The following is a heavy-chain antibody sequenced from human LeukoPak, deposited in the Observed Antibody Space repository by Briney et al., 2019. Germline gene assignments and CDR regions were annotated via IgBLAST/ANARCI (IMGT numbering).Heavy chain of an antibody. J-gene: IGHJ5*02. V-gene: IGHV4-34*01. D-gene: IGHD2-2*02. CDR2: IYHSGST. Sequence: KPSETLSLTCAVYGGSFSGYYWSWIRQPPGKGLEWIGQIYHSGSTNYNPSLKSRVTISVDKSKNQFSLKLSSVTAADTAVYYCAASYCTTSSCYNPWGQGTLVTVSS. CDR1: GGSFSGYY. CDR3: AASYCTTSSCYNP.